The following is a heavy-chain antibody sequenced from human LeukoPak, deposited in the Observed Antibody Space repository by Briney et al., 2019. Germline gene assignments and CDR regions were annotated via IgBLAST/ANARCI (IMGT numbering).Heavy chain of an antibody. CDR1: GYTFTGYY. Sequence: ASVKVSRKASGYTFTGYYMHWVRQAPGQGLEWMGWINPNSGGTNYAQKFQGRVTMTRDTSISTAYMELSRLRSDDTAMYYCARVYSSNWFGFDYWGQGTLVTVSS. D-gene: IGHD6-13*01. J-gene: IGHJ4*02. CDR2: INPNSGGT. V-gene: IGHV1-2*02. CDR3: ARVYSSNWFGFDY.